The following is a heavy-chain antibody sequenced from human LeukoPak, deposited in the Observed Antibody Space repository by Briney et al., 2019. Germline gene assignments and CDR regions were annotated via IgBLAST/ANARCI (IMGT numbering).Heavy chain of an antibody. CDR2: IYHSGST. CDR1: GGSISSGGYS. D-gene: IGHD5-18*01. CDR3: ARVWASDTAMVQEDWFDP. V-gene: IGHV4-30-2*01. Sequence: SETLSLTCAVSGGSISSGGYSWSWIRQPPGKGLEWIGYIYHSGSTYYNPSLKSRVTISVDRSKYQFSLKLSSVTAADTAVYYCARVWASDTAMVQEDWFDPWGQGTLVTVSS. J-gene: IGHJ5*02.